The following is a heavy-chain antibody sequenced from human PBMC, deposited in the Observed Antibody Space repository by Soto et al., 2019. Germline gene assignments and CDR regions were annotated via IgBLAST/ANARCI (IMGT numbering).Heavy chain of an antibody. D-gene: IGHD3-10*01. Sequence: EVQLVESGGGLVKPGGSLRLSCAASGFTFSSYSMNWVRQAPGKGLEWVSSISSSSSYIYYADSVKGRFTISRDNAKNSLYLQMNSLRAEDTAVYYCARGAAALWFGADPWGQGTLVTVSS. CDR2: ISSSSSYI. J-gene: IGHJ5*02. V-gene: IGHV3-21*01. CDR1: GFTFSSYS. CDR3: ARGAAALWFGADP.